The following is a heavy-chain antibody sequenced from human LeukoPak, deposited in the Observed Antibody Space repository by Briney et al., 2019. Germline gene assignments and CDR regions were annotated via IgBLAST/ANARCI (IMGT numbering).Heavy chain of an antibody. CDR3: ARETFLMVRVFDY. D-gene: IGHD3-10*01. J-gene: IGHJ4*02. CDR2: IYYSGST. V-gene: IGHV4-39*07. CDR1: GGSISSSSYY. Sequence: SETLSLTCTVSGGSISSSSYYWGWIRQPPGKGLEWIGSIYYSGSTNYNPSLKSRVTISVDTSKNQFSLKLSSVTAADTAVYYCARETFLMVRVFDYWGQGTLVTVSS.